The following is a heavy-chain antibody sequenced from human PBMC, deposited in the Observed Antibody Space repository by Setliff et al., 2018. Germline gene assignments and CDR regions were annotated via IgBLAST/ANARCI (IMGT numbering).Heavy chain of an antibody. V-gene: IGHV3-11*04. Sequence: PGGSLRLSCAASGFTFSDYYMSWIRQAPGKGLEWVSYISGSGVTIYYADSVKGRFTISRDNAKNSLYLQMNSLRAEDTAVYYCASAGHSGSWFPFDAFHIWGQGTMVTVSS. D-gene: IGHD6-13*01. CDR1: GFTFSDYY. CDR3: ASAGHSGSWFPFDAFHI. CDR2: ISGSGVTI. J-gene: IGHJ3*02.